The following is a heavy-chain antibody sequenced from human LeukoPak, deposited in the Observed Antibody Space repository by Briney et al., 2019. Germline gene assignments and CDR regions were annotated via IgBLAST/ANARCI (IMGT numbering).Heavy chain of an antibody. CDR3: AKIIGAYSSGWYGGAFDI. CDR1: GFTFSSYA. J-gene: IGHJ3*02. Sequence: GGSLRLSCAASGFTFSSYAMHWVHQAPGKGLEWVAVISYDGSNKYYADSVKGRFTMSRDNSKNTLYLQMNSLRAEDTAVYYCAKIIGAYSSGWYGGAFDIWGLGTMVTVSS. V-gene: IGHV3-30-3*02. D-gene: IGHD6-19*01. CDR2: ISYDGSNK.